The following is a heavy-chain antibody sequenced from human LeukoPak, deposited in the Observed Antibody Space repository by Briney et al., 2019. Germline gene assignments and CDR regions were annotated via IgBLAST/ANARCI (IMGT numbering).Heavy chain of an antibody. Sequence: PGGSLRLSCAASGFTFSSYGMHWVRQAPGKGLEWVAVIWYDGSNKYYADSVKGRFTISRDNSKNTLYLQMNSLRAEDTAVYYCARGPNHYYDSSGYYQEFDYWGQGTLVTVSS. CDR1: GFTFSSYG. CDR2: IWYDGSNK. J-gene: IGHJ4*02. V-gene: IGHV3-33*08. D-gene: IGHD3-22*01. CDR3: ARGPNHYYDSSGYYQEFDY.